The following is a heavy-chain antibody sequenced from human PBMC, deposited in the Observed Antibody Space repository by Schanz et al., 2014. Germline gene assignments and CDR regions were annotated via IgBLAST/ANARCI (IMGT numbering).Heavy chain of an antibody. D-gene: IGHD2-2*01. V-gene: IGHV1-69*09. CDR1: GFTFSSYT. CDR2: FIPILDVG. Sequence: QVQLVESGGGLVQPGGSLRLSCAGSGFTFSSYTISWVRQARGQGLEWVGRFIPILDVGNYAQQFQGRVTFTADKSTSTAYMELSSLRYEDTALYYCARGTMPGTFDIWGQGTMVTVSS. J-gene: IGHJ3*02. CDR3: ARGTMPGTFDI.